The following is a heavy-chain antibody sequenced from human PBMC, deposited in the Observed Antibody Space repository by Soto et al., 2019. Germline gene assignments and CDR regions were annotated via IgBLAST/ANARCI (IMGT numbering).Heavy chain of an antibody. J-gene: IGHJ4*02. D-gene: IGHD2-21*01. Sequence: LRLSCAASGFTFSSYALNWVRQAPGKGLEWVAEISGSGTSTYYAPSVKGRFIISSDSSKNTLYLRMYSLRAEDTAMYYCAKSLSALFSLGDFKYWGQGALVTVSS. CDR2: ISGSGTST. CDR3: AKSLSALFSLGDFKY. CDR1: GFTFSSYA. V-gene: IGHV3-23*01.